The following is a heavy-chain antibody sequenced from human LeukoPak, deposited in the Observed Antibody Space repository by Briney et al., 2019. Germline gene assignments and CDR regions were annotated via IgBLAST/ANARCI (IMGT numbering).Heavy chain of an antibody. V-gene: IGHV3-11*04. Sequence: GGSLRLSCAASGFTFSDYFMTWIRQAPGKGLEWVSYISGSGSNKYYADSVKGRFTISRDNAKNSLYLQMNSLRVEDTAVYYCATSQSSVAGIVGDWGQGTLVTVSS. D-gene: IGHD6-19*01. CDR2: ISGSGSNK. CDR1: GFTFSDYF. J-gene: IGHJ4*02. CDR3: ATSQSSVAGIVGD.